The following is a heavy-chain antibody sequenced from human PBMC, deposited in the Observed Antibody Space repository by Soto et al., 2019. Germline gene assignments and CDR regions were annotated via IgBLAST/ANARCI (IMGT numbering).Heavy chain of an antibody. J-gene: IGHJ4*02. CDR1: GFTFSSYG. CDR2: IWSDGSNK. D-gene: IGHD3-3*01. V-gene: IGHV3-33*01. Sequence: QVQLVESGGGLVQPGRSLRLSCAASGFTFSSYGLHWVRQAPGKGLEWVAVIWSDGSNKYYADSVKGRFTISRDNSQNTLYLQTNSLRAEATAVYYCARVFWSGPFNYWGQGTLVTVSA. CDR3: ARVFWSGPFNY.